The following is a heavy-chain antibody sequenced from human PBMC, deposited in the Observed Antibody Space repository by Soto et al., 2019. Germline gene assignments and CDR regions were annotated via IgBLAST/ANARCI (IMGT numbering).Heavy chain of an antibody. CDR1: GYTFTRYT. CDR3: ARGIATGQLDP. J-gene: IGHJ5*02. CDR2: INPDNGNT. Sequence: ASVKVSCKASGYTFTRYTMNWVRQAPGQRLEWMGWINPDNGNTKSSQKFQDRVIITRDTSASTAYMDLSSLRSEDTAVYYCARGIATGQLDPWGQXTLVTVSS. V-gene: IGHV1-3*01. D-gene: IGHD2-15*01.